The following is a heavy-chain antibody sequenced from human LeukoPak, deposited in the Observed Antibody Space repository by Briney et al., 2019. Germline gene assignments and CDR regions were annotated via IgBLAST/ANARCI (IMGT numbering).Heavy chain of an antibody. J-gene: IGHJ4*02. CDR1: GYTLTELS. V-gene: IGHV1-2*02. CDR2: INPNSGGT. CDR3: AREEGATGY. Sequence: RASVKVSCKVSGYTLTELSMHWVRQAPGKGLEWMGWINPNSGGTNYAQKFQGRVTMTRDTSISTAYMELSRLRSDDTAVYYCAREEGATGYWGQGTLVTVSS. D-gene: IGHD1-26*01.